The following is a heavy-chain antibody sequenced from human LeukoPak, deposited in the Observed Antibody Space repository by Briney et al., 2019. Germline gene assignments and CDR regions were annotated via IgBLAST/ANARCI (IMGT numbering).Heavy chain of an antibody. CDR3: ARVGRYFDWLEDLRGSHWFDP. J-gene: IGHJ5*02. D-gene: IGHD3-9*01. CDR1: GDSVSSNSVA. Sequence: SQTLSLTCAISGDSVSSNSVAWNWIRQSPSRGLEWLGRTYYRSKWYNDYAVSVKSRITINPDTSKNQFSLQLNSVTPEDTAVYYCARVGRYFDWLEDLRGSHWFDPWGQGTLVTVSS. CDR2: TYYRSKWYN. V-gene: IGHV6-1*01.